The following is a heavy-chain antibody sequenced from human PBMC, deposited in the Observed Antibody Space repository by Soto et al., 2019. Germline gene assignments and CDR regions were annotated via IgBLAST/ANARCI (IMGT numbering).Heavy chain of an antibody. Sequence: QVQVVESGGGVVQPGRSLRLSCAASGFTFSSYAMHWVRQAPGKGLEWVAVISYDGSNKYYADSVKGRFTISRDNSKNTLYLQMNSLRAEDTAVYYCARVDVVVAATLHDYWGQGTLVTVSS. CDR3: ARVDVVVAATLHDY. CDR2: ISYDGSNK. V-gene: IGHV3-30-3*01. D-gene: IGHD2-15*01. CDR1: GFTFSSYA. J-gene: IGHJ4*02.